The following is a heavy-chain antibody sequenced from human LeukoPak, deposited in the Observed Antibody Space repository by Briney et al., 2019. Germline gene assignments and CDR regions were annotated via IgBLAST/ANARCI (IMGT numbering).Heavy chain of an antibody. V-gene: IGHV1-2*02. J-gene: IGHJ4*02. CDR1: VYTFTDYY. CDR3: ARVLARYGNLDY. Sequence: ASVNVSCQASVYTFTDYYIHWVRQAPGQGLAWMGWIYPNRGGTNYTQKFQGRVTMTRDTSISTAYFALNRLTCGDPAGYYLARVLARYGNLDYWGQGILVTVSS. D-gene: IGHD1-14*01. CDR2: IYPNRGGT.